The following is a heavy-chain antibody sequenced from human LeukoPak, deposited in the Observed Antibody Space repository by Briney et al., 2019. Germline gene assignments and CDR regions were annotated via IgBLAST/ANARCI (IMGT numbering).Heavy chain of an antibody. CDR2: FDPADGET. D-gene: IGHD4-23*01. CDR3: AADGGGLSSVVTPRSSPFDY. Sequence: ASVKVSCKVSGYTLNELSMHWVRQTPGKGVEWMGHFDPADGETVYAHRFQGRLTMTEDTSTNTGYMELTSLRSEDTAVYYCAADGGGLSSVVTPRSSPFDYWGQGTLVTVSS. J-gene: IGHJ4*02. CDR1: GYTLNELS. V-gene: IGHV1-24*01.